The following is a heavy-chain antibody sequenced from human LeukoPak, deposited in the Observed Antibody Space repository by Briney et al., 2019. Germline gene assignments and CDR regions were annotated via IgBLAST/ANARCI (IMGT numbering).Heavy chain of an antibody. CDR2: INSDGSST. D-gene: IGHD2/OR15-2a*01. CDR1: GFSFSSYW. V-gene: IGHV3-74*01. CDR3: ARGRWPEQKDRGNTTWFDY. Sequence: GGSLRLSCAASGFSFSSYWMHWVRQAPGKGLVWVSRINSDGSSTSYADSVKGRFTISRDNAKNTLYLQMNSLRAEDTAVYYCARGRWPEQKDRGNTTWFDYWGQGTLVTVSS. J-gene: IGHJ4*02.